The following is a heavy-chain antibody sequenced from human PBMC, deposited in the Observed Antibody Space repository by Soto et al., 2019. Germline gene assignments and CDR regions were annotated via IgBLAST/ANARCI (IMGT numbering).Heavy chain of an antibody. D-gene: IGHD4-4*01. J-gene: IGHJ4*02. V-gene: IGHV3-21*01. CDR2: ISPSSNYI. CDR3: AREGWGDDYNSGY. CDR1: GLTFSSYG. Sequence: EAQLVESGGGLVKPGGSLRLSCAASGLTFSSYGMNWVRQAPGKGLEWVSSISPSSNYIYYADSVKGRFTISRDNAKNSLYLQMNSLRSEDTAVYYCAREGWGDDYNSGYWGQGTLVTVSS.